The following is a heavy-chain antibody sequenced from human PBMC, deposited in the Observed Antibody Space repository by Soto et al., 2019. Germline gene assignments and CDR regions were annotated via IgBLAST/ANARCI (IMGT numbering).Heavy chain of an antibody. Sequence: SETLSLTCTVSGGSISSGDYYWSWIRQPPGKGLEWIGYIYYSGSIYYNPSPKSRVTISVDTSKNQFSLKLSSVTAADTAVYYCARFYYYDSSGYYGYFDYWGQGTLVTVSS. CDR2: IYYSGSI. D-gene: IGHD3-22*01. V-gene: IGHV4-30-4*01. CDR3: ARFYYYDSSGYYGYFDY. CDR1: GGSISSGDYY. J-gene: IGHJ4*02.